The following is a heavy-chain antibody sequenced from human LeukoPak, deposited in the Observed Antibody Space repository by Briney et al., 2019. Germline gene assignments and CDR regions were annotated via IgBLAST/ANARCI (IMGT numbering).Heavy chain of an antibody. D-gene: IGHD2-15*01. V-gene: IGHV3-30*02. J-gene: IGHJ6*03. Sequence: PGGSLRLSCAASGFTFSSYGMHWVRQAPGKGLEWVAFIRFDGSYNSYSDSVKGRFTISRDNSKNTLYLQMNSLRAEDTAVYYCAKVRLGYCSGGSCSRGGTSMGVWGRGTTVTISS. CDR3: AKVRLGYCSGGSCSRGGTSMGV. CDR2: IRFDGSYN. CDR1: GFTFSSYG.